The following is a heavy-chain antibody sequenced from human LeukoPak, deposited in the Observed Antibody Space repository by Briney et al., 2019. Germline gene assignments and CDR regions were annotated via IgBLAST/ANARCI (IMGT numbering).Heavy chain of an antibody. Sequence: GGSLRLSCSTPGLPFRSSAMPSVRQATGKGLEHTSPISSNRGSTYCSDSVQGRFTIARDNSKNTLYLQMSSLRAEDTAVYYCVKDLWGIRGYCSGGRCPNTNFECWGQGTLVTVSS. V-gene: IGHV3-64D*09. J-gene: IGHJ4*02. CDR3: VKDLWGIRGYCSGGRCPNTNFEC. D-gene: IGHD2-15*01. CDR2: ISSNRGST. CDR1: GLPFRSSA.